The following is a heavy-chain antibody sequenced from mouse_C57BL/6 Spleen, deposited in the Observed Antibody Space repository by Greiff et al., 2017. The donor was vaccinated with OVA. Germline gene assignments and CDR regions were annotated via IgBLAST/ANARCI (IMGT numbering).Heavy chain of an antibody. Sequence: QVQLKESGAELVKPGASVKISCKASGYAFSSYWMNWVKQRPGKGLEWIGQIYPGDGDTNYNGKFKGKATLTADKSSSTAYMQLSSLTSEDSAVYFCARYSTMITTRAMDYWGQGTSVTVSS. V-gene: IGHV1-80*01. CDR1: GYAFSSYW. J-gene: IGHJ4*01. CDR3: ARYSTMITTRAMDY. CDR2: IYPGDGDT. D-gene: IGHD2-4*01.